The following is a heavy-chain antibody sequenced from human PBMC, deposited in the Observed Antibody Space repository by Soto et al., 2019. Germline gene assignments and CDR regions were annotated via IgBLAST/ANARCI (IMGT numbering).Heavy chain of an antibody. J-gene: IGHJ4*02. V-gene: IGHV5-51*01. CDR1: GYSFTSYW. D-gene: IGHD3-9*01. CDR2: IYPGDSDT. CDR3: ARRPYDILTGYHEYYFDY. Sequence: PGESLKISCKGSGYSFTSYWIGWVRQMPGKGLEWMGIIYPGDSDTRYSPSFQGQVTISADKSISTAYLQWSGLKASDTAMYYCARRPYDILTGYHEYYFDYWGQGTLVTVS.